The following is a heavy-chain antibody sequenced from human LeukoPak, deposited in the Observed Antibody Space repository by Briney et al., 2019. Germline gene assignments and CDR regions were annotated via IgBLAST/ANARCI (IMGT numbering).Heavy chain of an antibody. CDR3: ARPSPYCGGDCYPIDAFDI. CDR2: IYPGDSDT. Sequence: GESLKISCKGSGYSFTSYWIGWVRQMPGKGLEWMGIIYPGDSDTRYSPSFQGRVTISADKSISTAYLQWSSLKASDTAMYYCARPSPYCGGDCYPIDAFDIWGQGTMVTVSS. V-gene: IGHV5-51*01. CDR1: GYSFTSYW. D-gene: IGHD2-21*02. J-gene: IGHJ3*02.